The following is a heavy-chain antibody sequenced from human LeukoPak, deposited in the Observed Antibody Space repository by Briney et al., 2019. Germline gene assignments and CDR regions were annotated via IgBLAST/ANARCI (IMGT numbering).Heavy chain of an antibody. CDR3: TRGSTGAFGP. D-gene: IGHD7-27*01. CDR2: IRHSENP. V-gene: IGHV4-59*01. CDR1: GFTFSSYA. J-gene: IGHJ5*02. Sequence: GSLRLSCAASGFTFSSYAMSWIRQPPGKGLEWIGYIRHSENPNYNPSLKSRVTMSVDTSKNQFSLKLSSVTAADTAVYYCTRGSTGAFGPWGQGTLVTVSS.